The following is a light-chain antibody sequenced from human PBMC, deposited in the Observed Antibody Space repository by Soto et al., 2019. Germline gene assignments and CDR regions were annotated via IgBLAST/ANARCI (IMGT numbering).Light chain of an antibody. CDR3: SSYTSSSTLVV. Sequence: QSVLTQPASVSGSPGQSITISCTGTSSDVGGYNYVSWYQHHPGKAPKLMIYDVNNRPSGVSNRFSGSKSDNTASLTISGLQAEDEADYYCSSYTSSSTLVVFGGGTKLTVL. CDR2: DVN. CDR1: SSDVGGYNY. V-gene: IGLV2-14*03. J-gene: IGLJ2*01.